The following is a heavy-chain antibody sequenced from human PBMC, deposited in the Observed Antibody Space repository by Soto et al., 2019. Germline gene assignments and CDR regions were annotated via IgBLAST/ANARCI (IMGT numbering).Heavy chain of an antibody. CDR3: ARWSGSYCFDY. J-gene: IGHJ4*02. Sequence: PSETLSLTCAVSGGSISSGGYSWSWIRQPPGKGLEWIGYIYHSGSTYYNPSLKSRVTISVDRSKNQFSLKLSSVTAADTAVYYCARWSGSYCFDYWGQGTLVTVSS. CDR2: IYHSGST. CDR1: GGSISSGGYS. V-gene: IGHV4-30-2*01. D-gene: IGHD1-26*01.